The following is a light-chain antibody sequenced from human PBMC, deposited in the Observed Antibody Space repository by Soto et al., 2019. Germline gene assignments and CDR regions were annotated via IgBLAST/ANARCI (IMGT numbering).Light chain of an antibody. CDR2: TAS. CDR3: QEYNSHSRYT. J-gene: IGKJ2*01. Sequence: DIQMTQSPSTLSASVGDRVTITCRASQSISSWLAWYQQKPGKAPKLLIYTASSLESGFPSRFSGSGSGTEFTLTISSLQPDDFATYYCQEYNSHSRYTFGQGTKLEIK. V-gene: IGKV1-5*03. CDR1: QSISSW.